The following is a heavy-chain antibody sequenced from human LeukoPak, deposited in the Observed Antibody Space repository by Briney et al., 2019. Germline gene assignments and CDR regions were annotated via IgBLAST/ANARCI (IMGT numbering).Heavy chain of an antibody. V-gene: IGHV1-8*03. CDR1: GYTFTSYD. J-gene: IGHJ4*02. Sequence: ASVKVSCKASGYTFTSYDINWVRQATGQGPEWMGWMNPNSGNTGYAQKFQGRVTITRNTSISTAYMELSSLRSEDTAVYYCARESRIVGARAFSYWGQGTLVTVSS. D-gene: IGHD1-26*01. CDR2: MNPNSGNT. CDR3: ARESRIVGARAFSY.